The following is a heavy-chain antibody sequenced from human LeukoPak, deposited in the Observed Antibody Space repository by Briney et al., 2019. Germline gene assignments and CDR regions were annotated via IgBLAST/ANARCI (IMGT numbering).Heavy chain of an antibody. D-gene: IGHD6-13*01. V-gene: IGHV4-30-2*01. CDR3: ARACNSSWYAFDI. CDR1: GGSISSGGYS. CDR2: IYHSGST. Sequence: SQTLSLTCAVSGGSISSGGYSWSWIRQPPGKGLEWIGYIYHSGSTYYNPSLKSRVTISVDRSKNQFSLKLSSVTAADTAVYYCARACNSSWYAFDIWGQGTMVTVSS. J-gene: IGHJ3*02.